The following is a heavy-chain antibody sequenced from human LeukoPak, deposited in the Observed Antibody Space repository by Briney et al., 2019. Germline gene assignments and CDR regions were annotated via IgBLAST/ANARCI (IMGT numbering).Heavy chain of an antibody. CDR1: GYSISTNNY. J-gene: IGHJ4*02. CDR2: LYHSGST. V-gene: IGHV4-38-2*02. CDR3: ARHARGRHYDYVWGRRFDY. Sequence: SETLSLTCTVSGYSISTNNYWGWIRQPPGKGLEWIGSLYHSGSTYYNPSLKSRVTISVDTSKNQFSLKLSSVTAADTAVYYCARHARGRHYDYVWGRRFDYWGQGTLVTVSS. D-gene: IGHD3-16*01.